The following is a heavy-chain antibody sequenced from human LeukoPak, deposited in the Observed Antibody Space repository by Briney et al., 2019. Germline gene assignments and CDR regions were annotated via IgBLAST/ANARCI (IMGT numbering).Heavy chain of an antibody. CDR3: ARHEAAMVYFDY. V-gene: IGHV4-59*08. CDR1: GGSISSYY. D-gene: IGHD5-18*01. Sequence: SETLSLTCTVSGGSISSYYWSWIRQPPGKRLEWIGYIYYSGSTNYNPSLKSRVTISVDTSKNQFSLKLSSVTAADTAVYYCARHEAAMVYFDYWGQGTLVTVSS. J-gene: IGHJ4*02. CDR2: IYYSGST.